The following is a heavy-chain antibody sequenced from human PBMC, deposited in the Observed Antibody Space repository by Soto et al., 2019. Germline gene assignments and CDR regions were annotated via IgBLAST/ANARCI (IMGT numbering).Heavy chain of an antibody. V-gene: IGHV3-21*01. J-gene: IGHJ4*02. Sequence: GGSLRLSCAASGFTFSSYSMNWVRQAPGKGLEWVSSISSSSSYIYCADSVKGRFTISRDNAKNSLYLQMNSLRAEDTAVYYCARDAPGVPAAFDYWGQGTLVTVSS. CDR3: ARDAPGVPAAFDY. D-gene: IGHD2-2*01. CDR2: ISSSSSYI. CDR1: GFTFSSYS.